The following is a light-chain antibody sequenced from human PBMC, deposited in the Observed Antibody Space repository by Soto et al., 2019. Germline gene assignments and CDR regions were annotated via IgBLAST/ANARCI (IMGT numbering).Light chain of an antibody. CDR2: HAS. J-gene: IGKJ4*01. CDR3: QQLRSYPST. V-gene: IGKV1-5*01. Sequence: DIQTTQSPSTMSASVGDRVTISCRASQSISGWLAWYQQKPGRAPTLLIYHASTLESGVPSRFSGSGSGTDFTLTISGLQTEDFAAYYCQQLRSYPSTFGGGTKVDIK. CDR1: QSISGW.